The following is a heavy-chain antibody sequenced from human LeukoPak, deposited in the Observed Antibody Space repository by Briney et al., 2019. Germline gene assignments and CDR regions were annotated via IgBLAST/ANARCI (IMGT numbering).Heavy chain of an antibody. CDR2: ISGSGGST. CDR1: GFTFSSYA. V-gene: IGHV3-23*01. J-gene: IGHJ4*02. D-gene: IGHD3-22*01. CDR3: AKDYDSSGYYYYSPGDY. Sequence: GGSLRLSCAASGFTFSSYAMSWVRQAPGKGLEWVSAISGSGGSTYYADSVKGRFTISRDNYKNTLYLQMNSLRAEDTAVYYCAKDYDSSGYYYYSPGDYWGQGTLVTVSS.